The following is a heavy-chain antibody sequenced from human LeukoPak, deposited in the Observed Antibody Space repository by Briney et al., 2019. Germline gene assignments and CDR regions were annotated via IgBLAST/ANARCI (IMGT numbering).Heavy chain of an antibody. J-gene: IGHJ3*01. CDR3: GRGESAAFDV. Sequence: GESPRIPCQVSGHAFNTGWIVWVRQLPGKGLEWMGIIYPSDSETTYSPSVQGQVTISADKSSSAVYLQWNSLKTSDTAMYFCGRGESAAFDVWGQGTMVTVSP. CDR1: GHAFNTGW. V-gene: IGHV5-51*01. CDR2: IYPSDSET. D-gene: IGHD3-10*01.